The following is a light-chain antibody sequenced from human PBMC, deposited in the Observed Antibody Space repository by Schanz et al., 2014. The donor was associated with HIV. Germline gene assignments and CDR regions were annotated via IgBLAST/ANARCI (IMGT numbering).Light chain of an antibody. Sequence: DIQMTQSPSTLSASVGDRVTITCRASQSINSWLAWYQHKSGRAPKLLIYQASSLATGVPSRFRGSGSGTEFTLTISSLQPDDFATYYCQQSLSYSYTFGQGTKLEIK. V-gene: IGKV1-5*03. CDR1: QSINSW. J-gene: IGKJ2*01. CDR3: QQSLSYSYT. CDR2: QAS.